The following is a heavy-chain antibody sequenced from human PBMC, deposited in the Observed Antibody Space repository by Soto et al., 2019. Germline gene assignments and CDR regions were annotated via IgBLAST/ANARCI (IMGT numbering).Heavy chain of an antibody. CDR3: ARANYGGWFDP. CDR2: INHSGST. Sequence: QVQLQQWGAGLLKPSETLSLTCAVYGGSFSGYYWSWIRQPPGKGLEWIGEINHSGSTNYNPSLQSRVTISVDTSKNQFSLKLSSVTAADTAVYYCARANYGGWFDPWGQGTLVTVSS. V-gene: IGHV4-34*01. J-gene: IGHJ5*02. D-gene: IGHD4-17*01. CDR1: GGSFSGYY.